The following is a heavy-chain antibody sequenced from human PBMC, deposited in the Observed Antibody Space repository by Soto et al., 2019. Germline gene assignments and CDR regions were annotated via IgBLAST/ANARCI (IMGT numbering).Heavy chain of an antibody. CDR2: INAGNGNT. V-gene: IGHV1-3*01. CDR1: GYTFTSYA. J-gene: IGHJ6*03. CDR3: ARGCSSTSCYAWGDYYYYYYMDV. Sequence: ASVKVSCKASGYTFTSYAMHWVRQAPGQRLEWMGWINAGNGNTKYSQKFQGRVTITRDTSASTAYMELSSLRSEDTAVYYCARGCSSTSCYAWGDYYYYYYMDVWGKGTTVTVSS. D-gene: IGHD2-2*01.